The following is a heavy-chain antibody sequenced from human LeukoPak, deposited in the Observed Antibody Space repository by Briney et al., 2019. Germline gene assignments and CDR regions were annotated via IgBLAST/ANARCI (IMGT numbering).Heavy chain of an antibody. CDR3: ARDYGDSY. CDR2: IKPDGSAQ. D-gene: IGHD4-17*01. CDR1: GFTFSNYW. Sequence: GGSLRLSCAAPGFTFSNYWMTWVRQAPGKGLDGVANIKPDGSAQYYVGSVKGRFTISRDNAKNAVYLQMNSLRAEDTAVYYCARDYGDSYWGRGALVTVSS. V-gene: IGHV3-7*04. J-gene: IGHJ4*02.